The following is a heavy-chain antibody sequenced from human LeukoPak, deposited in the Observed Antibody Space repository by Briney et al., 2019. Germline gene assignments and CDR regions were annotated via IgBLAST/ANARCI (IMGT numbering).Heavy chain of an antibody. V-gene: IGHV3-23*01. Sequence: RSGGSLRLSCAPSGFTFSSYAMSWVRQAPGKGLEWVSAIIGSGASPYYAGSVKGRFTISRDNSKNTLYLQMNSLRGEDMAVFYCARDFGRGGRWLQYSPFFDYWGQGTLVTVSS. D-gene: IGHD5-24*01. J-gene: IGHJ4*02. CDR3: ARDFGRGGRWLQYSPFFDY. CDR1: GFTFSSYA. CDR2: IIGSGASP.